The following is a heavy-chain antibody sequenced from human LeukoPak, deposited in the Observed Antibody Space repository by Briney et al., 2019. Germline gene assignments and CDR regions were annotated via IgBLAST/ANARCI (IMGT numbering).Heavy chain of an antibody. CDR2: ISYDGNKR. CDR1: GFIFSSYD. J-gene: IGHJ4*02. Sequence: GGSLRLSCTASGFIFSSYDMHWVRQAPGKALEWVAVISYDGNKRYYADSVKGQFTISRDNSRNTVYLQLHSLRAEDTAVYYCARDGSGWSFDYWGQGTLVTVSS. V-gene: IGHV3-30*04. D-gene: IGHD6-19*01. CDR3: ARDGSGWSFDY.